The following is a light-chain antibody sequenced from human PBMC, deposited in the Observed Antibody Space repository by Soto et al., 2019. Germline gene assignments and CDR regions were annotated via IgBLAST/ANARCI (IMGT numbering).Light chain of an antibody. CDR3: QQYGSSLTWT. J-gene: IGKJ1*01. CDR2: GAS. V-gene: IGKV3-20*01. CDR1: QSVSSSS. Sequence: EIVLTQSPGTLSLSPGERATLSCRASQSVSSSSLAWYQKKPGQAPRLLIYGASSRAAGIPDRFSGSGSGTDFTLTISRLEPDDFAVYYCQQYGSSLTWTFGQGTKVDIK.